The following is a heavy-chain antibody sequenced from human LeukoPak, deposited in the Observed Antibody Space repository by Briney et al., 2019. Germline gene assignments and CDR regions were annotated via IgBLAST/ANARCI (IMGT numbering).Heavy chain of an antibody. V-gene: IGHV1-2*02. CDR2: INPNSGGA. D-gene: IGHD6-13*01. CDR3: ARDQGIAAAGRALDY. Sequence: GASVKVSCKASGYTFTGYYMQWVRQAPGQGLEWMGWINPNSGGANYAQKFQGRVTMTRDTSISTAYMELSRLTSDDTAVYYCARDQGIAAAGRALDYWGQGTLVTVSS. J-gene: IGHJ4*02. CDR1: GYTFTGYY.